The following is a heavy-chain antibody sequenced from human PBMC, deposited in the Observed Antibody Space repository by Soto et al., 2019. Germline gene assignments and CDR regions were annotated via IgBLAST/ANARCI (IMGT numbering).Heavy chain of an antibody. D-gene: IGHD1-26*01. Sequence: SVKVSCKASGGTFSSYAISWVRQAPGQGLEWMGGIIPIFGTANYAQKFQGRVTITADKSTSTAYMELSSLGSEDTAVYYCARDSRIIVGATTSFFDYWGQGTLVTVSS. J-gene: IGHJ4*02. CDR1: GGTFSSYA. CDR3: ARDSRIIVGATTSFFDY. CDR2: IIPIFGTA. V-gene: IGHV1-69*06.